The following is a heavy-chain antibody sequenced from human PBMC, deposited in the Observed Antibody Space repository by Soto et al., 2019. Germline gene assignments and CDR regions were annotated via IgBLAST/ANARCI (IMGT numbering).Heavy chain of an antibody. CDR2: IYYSGST. J-gene: IGHJ3*02. CDR3: ARDLVVGATASYDAFDI. D-gene: IGHD1-26*01. CDR1: CGSISSYY. Sequence: PSEALSVTATVSCGSISSYYWSWIRQPPGKGLEWIGYIYYSGSTNYNPSLKSRVTISVDTSKNQFSLKLSSVTAADTAVYYCARDLVVGATASYDAFDIWGQGTMVTVSS. V-gene: IGHV4-59*01.